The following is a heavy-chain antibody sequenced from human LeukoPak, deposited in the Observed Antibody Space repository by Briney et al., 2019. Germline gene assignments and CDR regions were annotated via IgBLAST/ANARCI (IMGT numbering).Heavy chain of an antibody. CDR2: MYSGGSK. Sequence: GGSLRLSCAASGFTFSSYNMSWVRQAPGKGLEWVSVMYSGGSKYYADSVEGRFTISRDSSKETLYLQMNSLRAEDTAVYYCARDLRDTVTRARFDYWGQGTLVTVSS. V-gene: IGHV3-53*01. CDR3: ARDLRDTVTRARFDY. J-gene: IGHJ4*02. D-gene: IGHD4-17*01. CDR1: GFTFSSYN.